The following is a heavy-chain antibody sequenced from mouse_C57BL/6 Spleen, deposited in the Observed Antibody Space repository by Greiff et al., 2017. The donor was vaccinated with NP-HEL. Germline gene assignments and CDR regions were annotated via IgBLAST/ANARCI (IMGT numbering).Heavy chain of an antibody. Sequence: QVQLKQPGAELVRPGSSVKLSCKASGYTFTSYWMAWVKQRPGQGLEWIGNIYPSDSETHYNQKFKDQVTLTVDKSSSNAYMQLSLLTSEDSAVYSCASRGDYDYDVGYAMDYWGQGTSVTVSS. J-gene: IGHJ4*01. CDR2: IYPSDSET. CDR1: GYTFTSYW. CDR3: ASRGDYDYDVGYAMDY. D-gene: IGHD2-4*01. V-gene: IGHV1-61*01.